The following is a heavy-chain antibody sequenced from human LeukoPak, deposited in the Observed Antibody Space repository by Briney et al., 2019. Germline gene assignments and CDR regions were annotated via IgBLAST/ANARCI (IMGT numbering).Heavy chain of an antibody. Sequence: GGSLRLSCAASGFTFSDYYMSWIRQAPGKGLEWVSYISSSSSYTNYADSVKGRFTISRDNAKNSLYLQMNSLRAEDTAVYYCARDVTHSSGWLTFNWNGPYNWFDPWGQGTLVTVSS. D-gene: IGHD6-25*01. V-gene: IGHV3-11*06. J-gene: IGHJ5*02. CDR2: ISSSSSYT. CDR3: ARDVTHSSGWLTFNWNGPYNWFDP. CDR1: GFTFSDYY.